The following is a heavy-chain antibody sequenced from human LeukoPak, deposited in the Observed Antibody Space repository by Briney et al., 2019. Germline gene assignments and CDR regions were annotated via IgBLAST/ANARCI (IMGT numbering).Heavy chain of an antibody. Sequence: GGSLRLSCAASGFTFSSDAMHWVRQAPGKGLEWVAIILSDGSKTYYPDSVRGRFTISRDNSKNTLYLQMNSLRAEDTAVYYCAREAVSSGWFPTPTDAFDIWGQGTMVTVSS. CDR1: GFTFSSDA. CDR2: ILSDGSKT. J-gene: IGHJ3*02. D-gene: IGHD6-19*01. CDR3: AREAVSSGWFPTPTDAFDI. V-gene: IGHV3-30*02.